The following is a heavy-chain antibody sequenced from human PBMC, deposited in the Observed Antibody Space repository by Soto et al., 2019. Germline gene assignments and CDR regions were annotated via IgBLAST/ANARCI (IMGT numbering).Heavy chain of an antibody. CDR2: MNPNSGNT. CDR3: ARERTSYGMDV. CDR1: GYTFTSYD. Sequence: QVQLVQSGAEVKKPGASVKVSCKASGYTFTSYDINWVRQATGQGLEWMGWMNPNSGNTGYAQKCQGRVTMTRNTSIGTAYMELSSLRSEDTAVDYGARERTSYGMDVWGQGTTVTVSS. V-gene: IGHV1-8*01. J-gene: IGHJ6*02.